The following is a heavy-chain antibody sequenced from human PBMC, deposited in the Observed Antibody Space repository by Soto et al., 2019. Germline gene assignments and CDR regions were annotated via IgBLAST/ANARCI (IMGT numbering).Heavy chain of an antibody. J-gene: IGHJ4*02. V-gene: IGHV1-3*01. CDR2: INGENGNT. D-gene: IGHD3-3*01. Sequence: ASVKVSCKAFGYTFIRYAMHWVRQAPGQRLEWMGWINGENGNTRYSGNFQGRVTITRDTSASTVYMELSSLRSEDTALYYCARDQMTIFGVVSPSLDYWGQGTLVTVSS. CDR1: GYTFIRYA. CDR3: ARDQMTIFGVVSPSLDY.